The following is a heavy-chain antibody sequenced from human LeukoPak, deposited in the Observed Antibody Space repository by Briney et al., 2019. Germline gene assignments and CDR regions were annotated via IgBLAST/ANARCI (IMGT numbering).Heavy chain of an antibody. CDR2: IYSGGST. CDR3: ARSARWFGVDY. CDR1: GFTVSSNY. D-gene: IGHD3-10*01. V-gene: IGHV3-53*01. J-gene: IGHJ4*02. Sequence: GGSLRLSCAASGFTVSSNYMSWVRQAPGKGLEWVSVIYSGGSTYYADSVKGRFAIFRDNSKNTLYLQMNSLRAEDTAVYYCARSARWFGVDYWGQGTLVTVSS.